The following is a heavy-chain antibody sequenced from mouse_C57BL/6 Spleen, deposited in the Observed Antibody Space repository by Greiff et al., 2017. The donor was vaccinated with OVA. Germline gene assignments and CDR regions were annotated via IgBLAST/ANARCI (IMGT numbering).Heavy chain of an antibody. J-gene: IGHJ4*01. Sequence: EVQVVESGPELVKPGASVKIPCKASGYTFTDYNMDWVKQSHGKSLEWIGDINPNNGGTIYNQKFKGKATLTVDKSSSTAYMELRSLTSEDTAVYYCARKSNYEGENAMDYWGQGTSVTVSS. V-gene: IGHV1-18*01. CDR3: ARKSNYEGENAMDY. CDR1: GYTFTDYN. D-gene: IGHD2-5*01. CDR2: INPNNGGT.